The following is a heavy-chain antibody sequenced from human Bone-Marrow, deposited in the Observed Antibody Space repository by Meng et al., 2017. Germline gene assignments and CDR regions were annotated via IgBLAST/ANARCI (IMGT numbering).Heavy chain of an antibody. V-gene: IGHV3-30*01. D-gene: IGHD3-10*01. Sequence: GESLKISCAASGFTFSSYAMHWVRQAPGKGLEWVAVISYDGSNKYYADSVKGRFTITRDNSKNTLYLQMNSLRAEDTAVYYCARDPGVYYFDYWGQGTLVTVSS. CDR3: ARDPGVYYFDY. J-gene: IGHJ4*02. CDR1: GFTFSSYA. CDR2: ISYDGSNK.